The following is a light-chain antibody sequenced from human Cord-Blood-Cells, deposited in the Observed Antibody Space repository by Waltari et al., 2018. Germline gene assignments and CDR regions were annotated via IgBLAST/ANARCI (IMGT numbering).Light chain of an antibody. Sequence: DIKMTQSPHSQSASVGERVTITCQADKDISNYLNWYQQKPGKDPKLLIYDASKLETGVPSRFSGSGSETDFACAISSLQPEDIATYYCQQYDNLPFTFGPGTKVDIK. CDR1: KDISNY. V-gene: IGKV1-33*01. J-gene: IGKJ3*01. CDR3: QQYDNLPFT. CDR2: DAS.